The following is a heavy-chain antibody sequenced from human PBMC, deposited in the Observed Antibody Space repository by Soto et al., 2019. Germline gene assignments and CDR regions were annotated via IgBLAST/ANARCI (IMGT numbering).Heavy chain of an antibody. D-gene: IGHD3-22*01. CDR3: ARQRLWGTSGYYYFEN. CDR2: IYPGNSDT. Sequence: GESLKISCKGSGHIFSNYWIGWVRQMPGKGLEWMGIIYPGNSDTRYSPSFQGQVTITVDKSINTAYLQWSRLKASDTAMYYCARQRLWGTSGYYYFENWGQGTLVTVSS. J-gene: IGHJ4*02. CDR1: GHIFSNYW. V-gene: IGHV5-51*01.